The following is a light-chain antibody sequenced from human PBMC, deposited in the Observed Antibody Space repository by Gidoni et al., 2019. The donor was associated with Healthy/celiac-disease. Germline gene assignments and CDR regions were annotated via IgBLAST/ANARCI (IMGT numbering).Light chain of an antibody. CDR2: DAS. CDR1: QSVSSY. CDR3: QQRSNWPWT. Sequence: EIVLTQSPATLSLSPGERATLSGRASQSVSSYLAWYQQKPGQDPRLLIYDASNRATGIPARFRGSGSGTDFNLTISSLEPEDFAVYYCQQRSNWPWTFGQGTKVEIK. J-gene: IGKJ1*01. V-gene: IGKV3-11*01.